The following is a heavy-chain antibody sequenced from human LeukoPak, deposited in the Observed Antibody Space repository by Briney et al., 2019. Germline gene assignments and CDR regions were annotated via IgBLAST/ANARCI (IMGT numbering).Heavy chain of an antibody. CDR3: ARGATLRGTYYMDV. J-gene: IGHJ6*03. V-gene: IGHV4-59*11. CDR1: GCPISTHY. D-gene: IGHD3-16*01. Sequence: SETLFLTCIVSGCPISTHYWSWSRQPPGKGLEWIGYNDYSGSTNYNPSLKSRVNISVDTSKNQFSLKLTSVTAADTAVYYCARGATLRGTYYMDVWGKGTTVTVSS. CDR2: NDYSGST.